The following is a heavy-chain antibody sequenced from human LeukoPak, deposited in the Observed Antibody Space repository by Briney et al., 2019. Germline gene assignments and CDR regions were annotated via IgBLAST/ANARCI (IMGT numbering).Heavy chain of an antibody. CDR1: GGSISSGSYY. J-gene: IGHJ5*02. CDR2: IHRSGST. D-gene: IGHD3-3*01. V-gene: IGHV4-61*02. CDR3: ARGGFLVQNHFDP. Sequence: PSQTLSLTCTVSGGSISSGSYYWSSIRQPAGKGLEWIGRIHRSGSTAYNPSVKSRVTISVDKSKNQFSLKLNSVTAADTAVYYCARGGFLVQNHFDPWGQGTLVTVSS.